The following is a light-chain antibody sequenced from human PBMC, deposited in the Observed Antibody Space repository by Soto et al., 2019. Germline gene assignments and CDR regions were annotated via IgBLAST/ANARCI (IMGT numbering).Light chain of an antibody. Sequence: QSVLTQSPSVSGAPGQRVTISCTGSSSNIGAGYDVHWYQQLPGRAPKLLIYGNTNRPSGVPDRFSGSKSGTSASLAITGLQAEDEADYYCLSFDSSLSVVFGGGTQLTVL. CDR2: GNT. CDR3: LSFDSSLSVV. CDR1: SSNIGAGYD. V-gene: IGLV1-40*01. J-gene: IGLJ2*01.